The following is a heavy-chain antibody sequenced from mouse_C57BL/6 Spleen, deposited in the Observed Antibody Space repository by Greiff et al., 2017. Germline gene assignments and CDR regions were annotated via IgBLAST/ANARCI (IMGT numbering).Heavy chain of an antibody. CDR3: ARAVFTTVVAKDAMDY. CDR1: GYTFTSYG. D-gene: IGHD1-1*01. CDR2: IYPRSGNT. Sequence: QVQLKQSGAELARPGASVKLSCKASGYTFTSYGISWVKQRTGQGLEWIGEIYPRSGNTYYNEKFKGKATLTADKSSSTEYMGLRSLTSDDSAVYFCARAVFTTVVAKDAMDYWGQGTSVTVSS. J-gene: IGHJ4*01. V-gene: IGHV1-81*01.